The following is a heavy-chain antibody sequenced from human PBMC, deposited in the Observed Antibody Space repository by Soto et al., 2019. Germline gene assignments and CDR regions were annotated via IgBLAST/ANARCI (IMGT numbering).Heavy chain of an antibody. Sequence: PSETLSLTCTVSGGSISSYYWSWTRQPPGKGLEWIRYIYYSRSTNYNPSLKSRVTISVDTSKNQFSLKLNSMTAADTAVYYCARHNYGSGSTYFDYWGQGTLVTVS. CDR3: ARHNYGSGSTYFDY. J-gene: IGHJ4*02. D-gene: IGHD3-10*01. V-gene: IGHV4-59*08. CDR2: IYYSRST. CDR1: GGSISSYY.